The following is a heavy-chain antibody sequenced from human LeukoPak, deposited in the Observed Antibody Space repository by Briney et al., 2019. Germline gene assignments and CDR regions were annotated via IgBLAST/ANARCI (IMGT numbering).Heavy chain of an antibody. J-gene: IGHJ4*02. D-gene: IGHD3-22*01. CDR3: AREPDSRGYLSPHFDY. Sequence: GASVKVSCKASGYTFTSYYMHWVRRAPGQGLEWMGIINPSGGSTTYAQNFQGRVTMTRDTSTSTVYMGLSSLRSEDTAVYFCAREPDSRGYLSPHFDYWGQGTLVTVSS. CDR1: GYTFTSYY. V-gene: IGHV1-46*01. CDR2: INPSGGST.